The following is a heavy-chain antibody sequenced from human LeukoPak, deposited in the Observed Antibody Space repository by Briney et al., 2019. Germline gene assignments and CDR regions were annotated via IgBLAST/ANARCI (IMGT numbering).Heavy chain of an antibody. CDR1: GFTFSSYW. CDR3: ARDDCSSISCYHNWFDP. V-gene: IGHV3-7*01. D-gene: IGHD2-2*01. J-gene: IGHJ5*02. CDR2: IKQDGSEK. Sequence: GGSLRLSCAASGFTFSSYWMSWVRQAPGKGLEWVANIKQDGSEKYYVDSVKGRFTISRDNPKNSLYLQMNSLRAEDTAVYYCARDDCSSISCYHNWFDPWGQGTLVTVSS.